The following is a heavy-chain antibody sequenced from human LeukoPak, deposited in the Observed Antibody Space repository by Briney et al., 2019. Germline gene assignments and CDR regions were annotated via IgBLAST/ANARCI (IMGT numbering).Heavy chain of an antibody. CDR1: GGSSSGYY. D-gene: IGHD6-19*01. J-gene: IGHJ4*02. CDR2: IYYSGST. Sequence: SETLSLTCAVYGGSSSGYYWSWIRQPPGKGLEWIGYIYYSGSTNYNPSLKSRVTISVDTSKNQFSLKLSSVTAADTAVYYCARRGYSSGWESSYYFDYWGQGTLVTVSS. CDR3: ARRGYSSGWESSYYFDY. V-gene: IGHV4-59*08.